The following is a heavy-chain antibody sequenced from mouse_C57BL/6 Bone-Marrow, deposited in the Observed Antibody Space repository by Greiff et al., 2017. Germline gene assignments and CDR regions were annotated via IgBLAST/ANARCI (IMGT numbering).Heavy chain of an antibody. CDR2: ISDGGSYT. CDR3: ARGVTTVDYFDY. Sequence: DVKLVESGGGLVKPGGSLKLSCAASGFTFSSYAMSWVRQTPEKRLEWVATISDGGSYTYYPDNVKGRFTISRDNATNNLYLQMSHLKSEDTAMYYCARGVTTVDYFDYWGQGTTLTVSA. D-gene: IGHD1-1*01. J-gene: IGHJ2*01. V-gene: IGHV5-4*03. CDR1: GFTFSSYA.